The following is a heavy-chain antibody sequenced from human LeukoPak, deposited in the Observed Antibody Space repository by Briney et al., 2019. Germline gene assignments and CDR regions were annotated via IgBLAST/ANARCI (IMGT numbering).Heavy chain of an antibody. J-gene: IGHJ4*02. CDR3: AGQPFYDGYSDN. Sequence: SETLSLTCTVSGGSISGYYWSWIRQPPRKGLEWIGYIYNSESTNYNPSLQSRVTISVDTSKNQFSLKLSSVTAADTAVYYCAGQPFYDGYSDNWGQGTLVTVSS. V-gene: IGHV4-59*01. D-gene: IGHD5/OR15-5a*01. CDR1: GGSISGYY. CDR2: IYNSEST.